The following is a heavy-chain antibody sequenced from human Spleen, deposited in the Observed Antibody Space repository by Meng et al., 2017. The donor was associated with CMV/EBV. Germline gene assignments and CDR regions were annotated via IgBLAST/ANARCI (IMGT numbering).Heavy chain of an antibody. CDR1: GGSFSNYY. D-gene: IGHD3-3*01. J-gene: IGHJ1*01. CDR2: INDSGNT. Sequence: GSLRLSCVVSGGSFSNYYWSWIRQAPGKGLEWIGDINDSGNTDYNPSLMSRVTLSTDTSKSQFSLNLTSVTAADTAVYYCARGRNFWSGYYKAPRAEYFQHWGQGTLVTVSS. CDR3: ARGRNFWSGYYKAPRAEYFQH. V-gene: IGHV4-34*01.